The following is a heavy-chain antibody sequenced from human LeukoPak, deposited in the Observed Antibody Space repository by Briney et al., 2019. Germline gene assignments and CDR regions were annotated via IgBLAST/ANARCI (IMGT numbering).Heavy chain of an antibody. J-gene: IGHJ4*02. Sequence: GGSLRLSCAASGLSFSNAWMNWVRQAPGKGLEWVAVISYDGSNKYYADSVKGRFTISRDNSKNTLYLQMNSLRAEDTAVYYCARAGGIDYWGQGTLVTVSS. CDR1: GLSFSNAW. CDR3: ARAGGIDY. CDR2: ISYDGSNK. V-gene: IGHV3-30-3*01. D-gene: IGHD2-15*01.